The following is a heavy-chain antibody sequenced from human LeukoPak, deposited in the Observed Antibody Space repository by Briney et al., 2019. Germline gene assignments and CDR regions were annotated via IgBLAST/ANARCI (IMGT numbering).Heavy chain of an antibody. V-gene: IGHV4-61*02. CDR3: ARGGLQRGGGDFDY. D-gene: IGHD3-16*01. Sequence: SETLSLTCTVSGGSISSGSYYWSWIRQPAGKGLEWIGRIYTSGSTNYNPSLKSRVTISVDTSKIQFSLKLSSVTAADTAVYYCARGGLQRGGGDFDYWGQGTLVTVSS. CDR1: GGSISSGSYY. J-gene: IGHJ4*02. CDR2: IYTSGST.